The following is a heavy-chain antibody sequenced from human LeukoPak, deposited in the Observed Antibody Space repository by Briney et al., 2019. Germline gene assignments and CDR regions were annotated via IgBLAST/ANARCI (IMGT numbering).Heavy chain of an antibody. CDR1: GYTFTSYG. J-gene: IGHJ4*02. CDR3: ARATYYYDSSGYFRDSYFDY. CDR2: ISAYNGNT. Sequence: ASVKVSCKASGYTFTSYGISWVRQAPGQGLEWMGWISAYNGNTNYAQKLQGRVTMTTDTSTSTAYMELRSLRSDDTAVYYCARATYYYDSSGYFRDSYFDYWGQGTLVTVSS. D-gene: IGHD3-22*01. V-gene: IGHV1-18*01.